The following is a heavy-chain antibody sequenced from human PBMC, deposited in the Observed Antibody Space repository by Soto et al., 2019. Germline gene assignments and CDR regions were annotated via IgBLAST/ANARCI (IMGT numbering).Heavy chain of an antibody. Sequence: GGSLRLSCAASGFTFSSYAMHWVRQAPGKGLEWVAVISYDGSNKYYADSVKGRFTISRDNSKNTLYLQMNSLRAEDTAVYYCARDRGMIPLYGMDVWGQGTTVTVSS. V-gene: IGHV3-30-3*01. J-gene: IGHJ6*02. CDR1: GFTFSSYA. CDR2: ISYDGSNK. CDR3: ARDRGMIPLYGMDV. D-gene: IGHD3-10*01.